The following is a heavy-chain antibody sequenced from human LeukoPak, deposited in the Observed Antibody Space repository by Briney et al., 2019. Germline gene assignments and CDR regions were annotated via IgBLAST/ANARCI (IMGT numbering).Heavy chain of an antibody. V-gene: IGHV1-2*02. CDR1: GYTFTGYY. J-gene: IGHJ4*02. CDR2: INPNSGGT. CDR3: ARVDSGGYSGSLDY. Sequence: GASVKVSCKASGYTFTGYYMHWVRQAPGQGLEWMGWINPNSGGTNYAQKFQGRVTMTRDTSISTAYMELSRLRSDDTAVYYCARVDSGGYSGSLDYWGQGTLVTVSS. D-gene: IGHD1-26*01.